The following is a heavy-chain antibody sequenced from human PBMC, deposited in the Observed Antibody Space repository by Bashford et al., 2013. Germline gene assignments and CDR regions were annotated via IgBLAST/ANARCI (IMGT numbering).Heavy chain of an antibody. J-gene: IGHJ2*01. Sequence: GGSLRLSCAASGFDFSGSAMHWVRQASGRGLEWVGRIRNKANSYATAYAASVNGRFTISRDDSKNTAYLQMNSLKTDDTAVYYCTRGRHCGGTCFWYFDLWGRGTPVTVSS. CDR1: GFDFSGSA. CDR3: TRGRHCGGTCFWYFDL. CDR2: IRNKANSYAT. D-gene: IGHD2-15*01. V-gene: IGHV3-73*01.